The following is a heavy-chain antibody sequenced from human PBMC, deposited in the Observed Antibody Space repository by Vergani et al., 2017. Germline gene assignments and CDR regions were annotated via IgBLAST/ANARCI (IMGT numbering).Heavy chain of an antibody. CDR3: AKDLNWNDVTEAFDI. CDR2: ISYVGSNK. J-gene: IGHJ3*02. V-gene: IGHV3-30*18. CDR1: GFTFSSYG. D-gene: IGHD1-1*01. Sequence: QVQLVESGGGVVQPGRSLRLSCAASGFTFSSYGMHWVRQAPGKGLEWVAVISYVGSNKYYADSVKGRFTISRDNSKNTLYLQMNSLRAEDTAVYYCAKDLNWNDVTEAFDIWGQGTMVTVSS.